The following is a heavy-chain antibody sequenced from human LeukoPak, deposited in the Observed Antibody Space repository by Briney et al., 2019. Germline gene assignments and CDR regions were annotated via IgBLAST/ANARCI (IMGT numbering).Heavy chain of an antibody. CDR3: ARDYDLFYFDY. CDR1: GYTFTSYY. Sequence: ASVKVSCKASGYTFTSYYMHWVRQAPGQGLEWVGTINPSGGSTSYAQKFQGRVTMTRDTSTSTAYMELRSLRSDDTAVYYCARDYDLFYFDYWGQGTLVTVSS. V-gene: IGHV1-46*01. CDR2: INPSGGST. J-gene: IGHJ4*02. D-gene: IGHD3-16*01.